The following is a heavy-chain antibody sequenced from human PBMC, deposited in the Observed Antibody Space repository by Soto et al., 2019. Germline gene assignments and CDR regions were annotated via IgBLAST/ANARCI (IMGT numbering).Heavy chain of an antibody. D-gene: IGHD1-26*01. J-gene: IGHJ4*02. CDR3: AKSGGASPYYFDY. Sequence: EVQLLESGGGLVQPGGSLRLSCAASAFTFNTYAMGWVRQAPGKGLEWVSAISVSGGGTYYADSVKGRFTISRDTSKNTLYLQMNRLRADDPAVYYCAKSGGASPYYFDYWGRGTLVTVSS. CDR2: ISVSGGGT. V-gene: IGHV3-23*01. CDR1: AFTFNTYA.